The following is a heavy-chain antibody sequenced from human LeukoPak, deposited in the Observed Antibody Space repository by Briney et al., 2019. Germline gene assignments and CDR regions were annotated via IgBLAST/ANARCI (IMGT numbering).Heavy chain of an antibody. J-gene: IGHJ3*02. CDR3: ARGDGYCSSTSCYGPRAFDI. Sequence: GGSLRLSCAASGFTVSSNYMSWVRQAPGKGLEWVSVIYSGGSTYYADSVKGRFTISRDNSKNTLYLQMNSLRAEDTAVYYCARGDGYCSSTSCYGPRAFDIWGQGTMVTVSS. V-gene: IGHV3-66*01. D-gene: IGHD2-2*03. CDR2: IYSGGST. CDR1: GFTVSSNY.